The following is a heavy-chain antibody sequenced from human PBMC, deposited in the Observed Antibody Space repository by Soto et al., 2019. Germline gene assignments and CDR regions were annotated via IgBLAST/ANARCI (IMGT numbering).Heavy chain of an antibody. D-gene: IGHD2-15*01. J-gene: IGHJ6*02. CDR1: GFTFSNYA. CDR2: ISYDGNNK. V-gene: IGHV3-30-3*01. Sequence: QVQLVESGGGVIQRGRSLRLSCTASGFTFSNYAMYWVRQAPGKGLDRVAVISYDGNNKYYADSVKGRFTISRDNSKNTLYLQMNSLRAEDTAVYYCARAGCDGGTCYTLVGLRYGMDVWGQGTTVTVSS. CDR3: ARAGCDGGTCYTLVGLRYGMDV.